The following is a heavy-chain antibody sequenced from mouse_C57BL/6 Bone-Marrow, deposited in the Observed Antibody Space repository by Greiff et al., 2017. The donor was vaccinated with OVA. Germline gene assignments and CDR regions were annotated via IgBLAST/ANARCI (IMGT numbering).Heavy chain of an antibody. CDR1: GYTFTSYG. CDR2: IYPRSGNT. D-gene: IGHD4-1*01. Sequence: QVHVKQSGAELARPGASVKLSCKASGYTFTSYGISWVKQRTGQGLEWIGEIYPRSGNTYYNAKFKGKATLTADKSSSTAYMELRSLTSEDSAVYFCARLGFHCDYWGQGTTLTVSS. CDR3: ARLGFHCDY. J-gene: IGHJ2*01. V-gene: IGHV1-81*01.